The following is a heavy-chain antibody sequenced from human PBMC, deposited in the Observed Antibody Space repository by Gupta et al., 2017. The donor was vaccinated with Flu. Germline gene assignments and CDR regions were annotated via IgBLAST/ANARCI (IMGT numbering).Heavy chain of an antibody. J-gene: IGHJ4*02. CDR3: ARESLSMEVDIDY. D-gene: IGHD3-16*02. V-gene: IGHV3-21*01. CDR1: GFTFSSYT. Sequence: DVLLVESGGGLVKPGGSLRLSCAASGFTFSSYTMTWVRQAPGKGLEWVSSISSTSSDVFYSDSLKGRFTISRDNAKKSLYLQMSSLRAEDTAIYYCARESLSMEVDIDYWGQGALVTVSS. CDR2: ISSTSSDV.